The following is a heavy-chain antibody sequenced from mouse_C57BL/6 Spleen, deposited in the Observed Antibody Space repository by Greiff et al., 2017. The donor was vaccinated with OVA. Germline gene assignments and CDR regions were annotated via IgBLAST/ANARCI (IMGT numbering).Heavy chain of an antibody. CDR2: INPSSGYT. CDR3: ARGYYYGSSFDY. CDR1: GYTFTSYT. D-gene: IGHD1-1*01. J-gene: IGHJ2*01. V-gene: IGHV1-4*01. Sequence: VKVVESGAELARPGASVKMSCKASGYTFTSYTMHWVKQRPGQGLEWIGYINPSSGYTKYNQKFKDKATLTADKSSSTAYMQLSSLTSEDSAVYYCARGYYYGSSFDYWGQGTTLTVSS.